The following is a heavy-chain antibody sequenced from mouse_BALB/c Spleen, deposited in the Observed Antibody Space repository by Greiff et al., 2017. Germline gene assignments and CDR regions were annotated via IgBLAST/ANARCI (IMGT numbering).Heavy chain of an antibody. CDR1: GFTFSSFG. CDR2: ISSGSSTI. D-gene: IGHD1-2*01. V-gene: IGHV5-17*02. J-gene: IGHJ3*01. CDR3: ARRYYGYDWFAY. Sequence: EVQVVESGGGLVQPGGSRKLSCAASGFTFSSFGMHWVRQAPEKGLEWVAYISSGSSTIYYADTVKGRFTISRDNPKNTLFLQMTSLRSEDTAMYYCARRYYGYDWFAYWGQGTLVTVSA.